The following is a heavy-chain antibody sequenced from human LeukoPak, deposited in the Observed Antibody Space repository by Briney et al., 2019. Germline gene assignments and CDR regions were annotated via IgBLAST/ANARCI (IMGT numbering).Heavy chain of an antibody. CDR2: LHHSGST. V-gene: IGHV4-38-2*01. CDR1: GYSITSTYW. CDR3: ARVGGDDSTGHYSVDY. D-gene: IGHD3-22*01. J-gene: IGHJ4*02. Sequence: SETLSLTCAVSGYSITSTYWWGWIRQTPGRGLEWIGSLHHSGSTSYSPSLKSRVTISVDTSKNQFSLRLSPVTAADTAVYYCARVGGDDSTGHYSVDYWGQGTLVTVSS.